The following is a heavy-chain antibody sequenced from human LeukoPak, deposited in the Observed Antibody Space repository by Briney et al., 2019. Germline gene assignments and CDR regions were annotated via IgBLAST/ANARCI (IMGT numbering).Heavy chain of an antibody. V-gene: IGHV3-23*01. J-gene: IGHJ4*02. CDR3: ARGGVVSTSY. Sequence: GGSLGLSCAASGFTFSSYVMNWVRQAPGKGLEWVSVIGGSGDNTDYADSVKGRFTISRDNSRNTLYLQMTSLRAEDTAIYYCARGGVVSTSYWGQGALVTVSS. CDR1: GFTFSSYV. CDR2: IGGSGDNT. D-gene: IGHD5/OR15-5a*01.